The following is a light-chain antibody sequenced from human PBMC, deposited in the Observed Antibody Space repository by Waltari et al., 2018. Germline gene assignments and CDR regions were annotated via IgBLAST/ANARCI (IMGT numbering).Light chain of an antibody. CDR2: DVS. J-gene: IGLJ2*01. CDR1: SSDVGGYNS. Sequence: QSALTQPASVSGSPGQSITISCTGTSSDVGGYNSVSWYQDHPGQAPKVIIYDVSHRPSGVSDRFSGSKSGNTASLTISGLQAEDEADYYCSSQSSNSVVLFGGGTKLTVL. V-gene: IGLV2-14*03. CDR3: SSQSSNSVVL.